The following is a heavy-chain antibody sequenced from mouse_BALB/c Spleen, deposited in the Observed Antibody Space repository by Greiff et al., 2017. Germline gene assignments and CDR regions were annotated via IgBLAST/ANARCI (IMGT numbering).Heavy chain of an antibody. Sequence: QVQLQQSGAELVKPGASVKLSCKASGYTFTSYWMHWVKQRPGQGLEWIGEINPSNGRTNYNEKFKSNATLTVDKSSSTAYMQLSSLTSEDSAVYYCANRYGDYWGQGTTLTVSS. CDR1: GYTFTSYW. D-gene: IGHD2-10*02. V-gene: IGHV1S81*02. J-gene: IGHJ2*01. CDR3: ANRYGDY. CDR2: INPSNGRT.